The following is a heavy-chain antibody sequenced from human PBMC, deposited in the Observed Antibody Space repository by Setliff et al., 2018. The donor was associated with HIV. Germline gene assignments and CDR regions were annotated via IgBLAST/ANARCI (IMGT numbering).Heavy chain of an antibody. D-gene: IGHD5-12*01. V-gene: IGHV4-34*01. CDR2: INHSGST. Sequence: LSLTCTVSGGSVSGAYYWSWIRHLPGKGLEWIGEINHSGSTNYNPSLKSRVTISADTSKKQLSLNVTSVTAADTAVYYCARRGWNGYTAFDCWGQGTLVTVSS. CDR3: ARRGWNGYTAFDC. CDR1: GGSVSGAYY. J-gene: IGHJ4*02.